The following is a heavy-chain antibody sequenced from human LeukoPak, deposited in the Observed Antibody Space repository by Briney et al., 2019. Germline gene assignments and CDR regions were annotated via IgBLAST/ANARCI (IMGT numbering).Heavy chain of an antibody. CDR3: AREEGVRGLPDY. V-gene: IGHV4-4*07. Sequence: PSETLSLTCSVSGGAIRGYFWSWIRQPAGKGLEWLGRISPSGDTYYNPSLKSQVTMSVDRSKYQFSLKLSSVTAADTAVDYCAREEGVRGLPDYWGQGTLVTVSS. CDR1: GGAIRGYF. J-gene: IGHJ4*02. D-gene: IGHD2-15*01. CDR2: ISPSGDT.